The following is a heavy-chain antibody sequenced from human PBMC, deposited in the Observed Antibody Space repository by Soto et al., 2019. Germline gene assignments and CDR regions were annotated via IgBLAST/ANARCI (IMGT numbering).Heavy chain of an antibody. CDR2: IYHTGST. D-gene: IGHD3-22*01. V-gene: IGHV4-31*03. Sequence: QVQLQESGPGLVKPSQTLSLSCTVAGGSISSGGYYWSWIRQHPGKGLEWIGYIYHTGSTHYNPSLRSRVDISEDTSKNQFSLKLRSVTAADTAVYYCARIPVGDRSGYYYADAFDIWGQGTMVTVSS. J-gene: IGHJ3*02. CDR3: ARIPVGDRSGYYYADAFDI. CDR1: GGSISSGGYY.